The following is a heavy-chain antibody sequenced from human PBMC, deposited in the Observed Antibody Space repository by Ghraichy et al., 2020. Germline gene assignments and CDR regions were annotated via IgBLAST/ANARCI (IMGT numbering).Heavy chain of an antibody. CDR2: IYSGGST. CDR3: ARSTPGMDV. D-gene: IGHD2-2*01. Sequence: LSLTCAASGFTVSSNYMSWVRQAPGKGLEWVSVIYSGGSTYYADSVKGRFTISRDNSKNTLYLQMNSLRAEDTAVYYCARSTPGMDVWGQGTTVTVSS. J-gene: IGHJ6*02. CDR1: GFTVSSNY. V-gene: IGHV3-53*01.